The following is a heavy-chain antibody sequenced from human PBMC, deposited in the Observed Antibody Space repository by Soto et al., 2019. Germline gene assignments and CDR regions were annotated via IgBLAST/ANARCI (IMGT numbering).Heavy chain of an antibody. D-gene: IGHD3-9*01. V-gene: IGHV1-46*03. CDR3: ARNGGDSVAILTGYYGIDY. CDR1: GYTFTSYY. CDR2: INPSGGST. J-gene: IGHJ4*02. Sequence: GASVKVSCKASGYTFTSYYMHWVRQAPGQGLEWMGIINPSGGSTSYAQKFQGRVTMTRDTSTSTVYMELSSLRSEDTAVYYCARNGGDSVAILTGYYGIDYWGQGTLVTVSS.